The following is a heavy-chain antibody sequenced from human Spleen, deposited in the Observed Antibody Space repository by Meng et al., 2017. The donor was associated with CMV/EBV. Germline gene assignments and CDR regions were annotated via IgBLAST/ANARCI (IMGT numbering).Heavy chain of an antibody. CDR2: VIPILGIA. CDR1: GGTFSSYT. Sequence: SVQDSCKASGGTFSSYTISWVRQAPGQGLEWVGRVIPILGIANYTQKFQVRVTITADKSTNTAYMELSSLRTEDTAVYYCARVAVRQDLASRYFYYGMDVWGQGTTVTVSS. V-gene: IGHV1-69*02. J-gene: IGHJ6*02. D-gene: IGHD2-15*01. CDR3: ARVAVRQDLASRYFYYGMDV.